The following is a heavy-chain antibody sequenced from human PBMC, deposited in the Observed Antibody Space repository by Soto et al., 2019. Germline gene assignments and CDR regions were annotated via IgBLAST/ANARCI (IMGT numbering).Heavy chain of an antibody. CDR2: INPKSGGT. Sequence: ASVKVSCKATGYSFTDYHIHWVRQAPGQGLEWLGRINPKSGGTSTAQKFQGLVTTTRDRSISTVYMELTRLRSDDTAVYYCATDPYCGSAPGCSALDAWGQGTTVTVSS. CDR1: GYSFTDYH. CDR3: ATDPYCGSAPGCSALDA. V-gene: IGHV1-2*04. D-gene: IGHD2-21*01. J-gene: IGHJ6*02.